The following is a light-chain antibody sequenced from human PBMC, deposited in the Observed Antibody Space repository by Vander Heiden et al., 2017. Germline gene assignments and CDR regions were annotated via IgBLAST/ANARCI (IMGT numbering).Light chain of an antibody. Sequence: QAALPQPVSVSGSPGQSITISCTGSLHDIGADNSVSWYQQHPDKAPKLIHNDVMYRPARISDRFSGSKASNTASLSISGLQPEDEADYYCNSRTPTTHVVFGGGTKVTVL. CDR2: DVM. V-gene: IGLV2-14*01. J-gene: IGLJ3*02. CDR1: LHDIGADNS. CDR3: NSRTPTTHVV.